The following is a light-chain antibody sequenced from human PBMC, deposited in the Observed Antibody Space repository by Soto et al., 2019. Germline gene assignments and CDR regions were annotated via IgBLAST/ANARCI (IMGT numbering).Light chain of an antibody. CDR2: ASS. CDR1: QDIKEN. J-gene: IGKJ4*01. CDR3: LQHNSYPLT. Sequence: DIQMTQSPSSLSASVGDRVTITCRASQDIKENLGWSQQKPGKAPNSLIYASSSLQSGAPSRFSGSGSGTEFTLTITTLQPEEFATYYCLQHNSYPLTFGGGTKVEIK. V-gene: IGKV1-17*01.